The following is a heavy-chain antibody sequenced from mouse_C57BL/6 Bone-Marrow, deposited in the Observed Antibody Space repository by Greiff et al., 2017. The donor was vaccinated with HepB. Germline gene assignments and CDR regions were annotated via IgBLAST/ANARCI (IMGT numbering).Heavy chain of an antibody. J-gene: IGHJ1*03. CDR2: SRNRANDYTT. D-gene: IGHD1-1*01. V-gene: IGHV7-1*01. CDR3: ARCARHCYGSSDWYFDV. CDR1: GFTFTDFY. Sequence: EVMLVQSGGGLVQSGRSLRLSCATSGFTFTDFYMEWVRQAPGQGLEWIAASRNRANDYTTEYNASVKGRFIVARATSQSILYLQMNALRAEASAVYYGARCARHCYGSSDWYFDVWGTGTTVTVSS.